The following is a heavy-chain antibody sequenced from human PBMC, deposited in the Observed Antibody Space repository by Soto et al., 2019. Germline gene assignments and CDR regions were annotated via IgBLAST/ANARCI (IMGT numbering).Heavy chain of an antibody. V-gene: IGHV4-39*01. CDR1: GGSITSHASY. D-gene: IGHD6-13*01. CDR3: ARLGGITGYSYACYKIDF. J-gene: IGHJ4*02. CDR2: IFYTGNT. Sequence: SETLSLTCSVSGGSITSHASYWGWIRQPPGRGLEWIGFIFYTGNTYYNPSIKTRVTISMDASKSQFSLKVTSVTAADTAVFYCARLGGITGYSYACYKIDFWGPGTVVTVSS.